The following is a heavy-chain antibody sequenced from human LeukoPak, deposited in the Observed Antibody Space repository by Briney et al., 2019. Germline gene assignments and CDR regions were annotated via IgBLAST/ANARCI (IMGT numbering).Heavy chain of an antibody. CDR1: GGSIRSYY. J-gene: IGHJ4*02. CDR2: IYYSGST. V-gene: IGHV4-59*01. Sequence: PSETLSLTCSVSGGSIRSYYWSWFWQPPGKGLEWIGSIYYSGSTTYNPSLKSRVTISVDTSKNQFSLKVNSVTAADTAVYYCARANYFDYWGQGTLVTVSS. CDR3: ARANYFDY.